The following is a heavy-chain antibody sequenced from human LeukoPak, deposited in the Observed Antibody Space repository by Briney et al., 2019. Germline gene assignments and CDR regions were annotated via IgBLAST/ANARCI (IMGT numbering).Heavy chain of an antibody. J-gene: IGHJ4*02. CDR1: GFTFSDYY. CDR2: ISYDGSNK. CDR3: AKDSGYDSSGYYYGVDY. D-gene: IGHD3-22*01. Sequence: GGSLRLSCAASGFTFSDYYMSWIRQAPGKGLEWVAVISYDGSNKYYADSVKGRFTISRDNSKNTLYLQMNSLRAEDTAVYYCAKDSGYDSSGYYYGVDYWGQGTLVTVSS. V-gene: IGHV3-30*18.